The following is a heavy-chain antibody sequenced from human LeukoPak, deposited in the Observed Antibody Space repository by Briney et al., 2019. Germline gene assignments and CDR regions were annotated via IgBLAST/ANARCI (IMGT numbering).Heavy chain of an antibody. D-gene: IGHD4-17*01. J-gene: IGHJ4*02. V-gene: IGHV3-23*01. CDR3: AKDLYGDSRGDDYFDY. CDR2: ISGSGGPT. CDR1: GFTFTTYA. Sequence: SGGSLRLTCAASGFTFTTYAMNWVCQAPGKGLEGVAVISGSGGPTYYVDSVKGRFTISRDNSKNTLYLQMNSLRAEDTAVYYCAKDLYGDSRGDDYFDYWGQGTLVTVSS.